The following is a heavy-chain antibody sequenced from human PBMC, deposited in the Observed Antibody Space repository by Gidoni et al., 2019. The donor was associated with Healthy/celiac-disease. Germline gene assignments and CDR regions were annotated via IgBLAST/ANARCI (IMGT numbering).Heavy chain of an antibody. CDR3: AKDEGLLWFGAWIDY. CDR1: GFLFRSYG. D-gene: IGHD3-10*01. Sequence: QVQLVESGGCVVQPGTSVRLSFAASGFLFRSYGMTWVRQAPGQGLEWVAVISYDGSNKYYADSVKGRFTISRDNSKNTLYLQMNSLRAEDTAVYYCAKDEGLLWFGAWIDYWGQGTLVTVSS. V-gene: IGHV3-30*18. CDR2: ISYDGSNK. J-gene: IGHJ4*02.